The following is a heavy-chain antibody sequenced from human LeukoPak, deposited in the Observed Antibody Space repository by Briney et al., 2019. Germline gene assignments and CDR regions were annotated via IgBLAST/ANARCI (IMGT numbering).Heavy chain of an antibody. Sequence: SSETLSLTCSVPDGSIRTYYWSWIRQSPGQGLEWIGNIYYRGDINYNPSLKSRVIISIDTSKNQFSLKVTSLTAADTAVYYCATNKDWAEADWGQGTLVIVSS. CDR3: ATNKDWAEAD. J-gene: IGHJ4*02. D-gene: IGHD3/OR15-3a*01. CDR2: IYYRGDI. CDR1: DGSIRTYY. V-gene: IGHV4-59*03.